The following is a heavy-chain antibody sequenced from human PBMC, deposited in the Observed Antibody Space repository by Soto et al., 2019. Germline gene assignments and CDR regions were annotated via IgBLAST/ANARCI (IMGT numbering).Heavy chain of an antibody. J-gene: IGHJ4*02. Sequence: GGSLRLSCAASGFTFDDYAMHWVRQAPGKGLEWVSGISWNSGSIGYADSVKGRFTISRDNAKNSLYLQMNSLRAEDTALYYCAKDRPSRGQQLAPGCFDYWGQGTLVPVSS. V-gene: IGHV3-9*01. CDR3: AKDRPSRGQQLAPGCFDY. CDR2: ISWNSGSI. D-gene: IGHD6-6*01. CDR1: GFTFDDYA.